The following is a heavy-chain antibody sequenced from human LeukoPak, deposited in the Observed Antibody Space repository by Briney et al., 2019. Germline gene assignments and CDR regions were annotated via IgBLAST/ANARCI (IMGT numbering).Heavy chain of an antibody. CDR2: IKEDGSEK. Sequence: GGSLRLSCAASGFTFSSYWMSWVRQAPGKGLEWVANIKEDGSEKRDVDSVKGRFTISRDNAKNSLYLQMNSLRVEDTAVYYCARDSGYSGYHIYFDYWGQGTLVTVSS. D-gene: IGHD5-12*01. CDR3: ARDSGYSGYHIYFDY. V-gene: IGHV3-7*01. CDR1: GFTFSSYW. J-gene: IGHJ4*02.